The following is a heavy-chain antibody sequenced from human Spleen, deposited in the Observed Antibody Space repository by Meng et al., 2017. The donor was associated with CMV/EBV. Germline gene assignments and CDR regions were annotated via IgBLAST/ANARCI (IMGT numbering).Heavy chain of an antibody. J-gene: IGHJ5*02. CDR1: VGSFSGYY. Sequence: GSLRLSCAVYVGSFSGYYWNWIRQPPGKGLEWIGEISHSGITNYNPSLRGRVTISVDTSKNQFSLKLNSVTAADMAVYYCARGSLPPADSKNWLDPWGQGTLVTVSS. V-gene: IGHV4-34*01. D-gene: IGHD2-21*01. CDR2: ISHSGIT. CDR3: ARGSLPPADSKNWLDP.